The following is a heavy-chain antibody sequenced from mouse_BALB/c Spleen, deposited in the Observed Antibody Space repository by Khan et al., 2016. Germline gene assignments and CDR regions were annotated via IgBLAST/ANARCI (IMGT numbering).Heavy chain of an antibody. Sequence: VELVESGGGLVKPGGSLKLSCAASEFTFSSYAMSWVRQSPEKRLEWVAEISSGGSYTYYPDTVTGRFPISRDNAKNTLYLEMSRLRSEDTAMYYCAREGDAMDYWGQGTSVTVSS. J-gene: IGHJ4*01. CDR3: AREGDAMDY. CDR2: ISSGGSYT. CDR1: EFTFSSYA. D-gene: IGHD3-3*01. V-gene: IGHV5-9-4*01.